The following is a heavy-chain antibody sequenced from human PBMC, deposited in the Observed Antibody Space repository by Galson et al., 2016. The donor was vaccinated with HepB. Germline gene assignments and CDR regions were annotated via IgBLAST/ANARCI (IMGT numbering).Heavy chain of an antibody. J-gene: IGHJ2*01. Sequence: SLRLSCAASGFTFSDYYMSWIRQAPGKGLEWVSYISSSSSYTNYADSVKGRFTISRDNSKNTLNLQMNSLRAEDTAVYYCAKIAVTGTWYFDLWGRGALVSVSS. CDR2: ISSSSSYT. CDR1: GFTFSDYY. CDR3: AKIAVTGTWYFDL. D-gene: IGHD6-19*01. V-gene: IGHV3-11*03.